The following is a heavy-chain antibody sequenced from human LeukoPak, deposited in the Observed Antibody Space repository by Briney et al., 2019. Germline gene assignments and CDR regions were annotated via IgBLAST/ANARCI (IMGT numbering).Heavy chain of an antibody. D-gene: IGHD6-13*01. V-gene: IGHV3-7*01. CDR1: GFTISNYW. CDR2: TKQAGSEN. J-gene: IGHJ3*02. Sequence: PGGSLRLSCTASGFTISNYWMSGVRQAPGKGLEEVAHTKQAGSENYYVDSVEGRFTFSRDNAKNSLYLQMNSLRAEDTAVYYCARAASAGRWDYAFDIWGQGTMVTVSS. CDR3: ARAASAGRWDYAFDI.